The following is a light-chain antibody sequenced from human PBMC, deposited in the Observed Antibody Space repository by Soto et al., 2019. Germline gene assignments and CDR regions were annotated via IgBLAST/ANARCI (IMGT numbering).Light chain of an antibody. CDR1: QSISTW. CDR3: QQYDSFSIT. V-gene: IGKV1-5*01. CDR2: DSS. J-gene: IGKJ5*01. Sequence: DIQMTQSPSTLSASVGDRVTITCRASQSISTWLAWYQQKSGRAPKLLIYDSSSLESGVPSRFSGSGSGTEFSLTISSLQPDDFAPYFCQQYDSFSITFGQGTRLEIK.